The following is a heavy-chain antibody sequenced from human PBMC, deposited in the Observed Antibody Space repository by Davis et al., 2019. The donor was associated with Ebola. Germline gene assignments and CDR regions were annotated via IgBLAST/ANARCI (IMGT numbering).Heavy chain of an antibody. CDR1: GFTFSNAW. CDR3: TLLQEHL. V-gene: IGHV3-53*04. CDR2: IYSGGST. Sequence: PGGSLRLSCAASGFTFSNAWMNWVRQAPGKGLEWVSVIYSGGSTYYADSVKGRFTISRHNSKNTLYLQMNSLHQGPIGLPPGTLLQEHLWG. J-gene: IGHJ6*01.